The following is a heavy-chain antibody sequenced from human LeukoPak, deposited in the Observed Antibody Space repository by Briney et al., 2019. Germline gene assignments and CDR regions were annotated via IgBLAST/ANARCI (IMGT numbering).Heavy chain of an antibody. CDR2: INHSGST. J-gene: IGHJ5*02. D-gene: IGHD3-10*01. CDR3: ARVGSRITMVRGVAESRANWFDP. CDR1: GGSFSGYY. V-gene: IGHV4-34*01. Sequence: SETLSLTCAVYGGSFSGYYWSWIRQPPGKRLEWIGEINHSGSTNCNPSLKSRVTISVDTSKNQFSLKLSSVTAADTAVYYCARVGSRITMVRGVAESRANWFDPWGQGTLVTVSS.